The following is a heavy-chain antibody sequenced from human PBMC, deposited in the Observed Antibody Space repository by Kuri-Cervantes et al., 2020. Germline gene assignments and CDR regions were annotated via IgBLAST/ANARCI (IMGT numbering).Heavy chain of an antibody. J-gene: IGHJ5*02. V-gene: IGHV1-18*01. Sequence: ASVKVSCKASGYTFTSYGISWVRQAPGQGLEWMGWISAYNGNTNYAQKLQGTVTMTTDTSTSTAYMELSSLRSEDTAVYYCARGRDPNYDILTGYYHWGQGTLVTVSS. CDR3: ARGRDPNYDILTGYYH. CDR1: GYTFTSYG. D-gene: IGHD3-9*01. CDR2: ISAYNGNT.